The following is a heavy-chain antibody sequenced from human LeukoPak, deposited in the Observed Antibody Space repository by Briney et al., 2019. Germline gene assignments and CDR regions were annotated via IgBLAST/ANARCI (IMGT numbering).Heavy chain of an antibody. Sequence: GRPLRLSCAASGFTFSSYGMHWVRQAPGKGLEWVAVIWYDGSNKYYADSVKGRFTISRDNSKNTLYLQMNSLRAEDTAVYYCARGDSGSYPLDAFDIWGQGTMVTVSS. V-gene: IGHV3-33*01. CDR1: GFTFSSYG. CDR3: ARGDSGSYPLDAFDI. D-gene: IGHD1-26*01. J-gene: IGHJ3*02. CDR2: IWYDGSNK.